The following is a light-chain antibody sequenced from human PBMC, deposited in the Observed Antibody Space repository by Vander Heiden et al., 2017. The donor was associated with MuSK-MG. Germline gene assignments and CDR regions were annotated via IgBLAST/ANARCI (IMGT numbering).Light chain of an antibody. Sequence: DIQMTQSPSSLSASVGDRVTITCRASQSISSYLNWYQQKPGKAPKLLIYAASSLQSGVPSRFSGSGSGTDFTLTISSRQPEDFAPYYCKQSDSNPTWTFGQGTKVEIK. CDR1: QSISSY. CDR2: AAS. CDR3: KQSDSNPTWT. J-gene: IGKJ1*01. V-gene: IGKV1-39*01.